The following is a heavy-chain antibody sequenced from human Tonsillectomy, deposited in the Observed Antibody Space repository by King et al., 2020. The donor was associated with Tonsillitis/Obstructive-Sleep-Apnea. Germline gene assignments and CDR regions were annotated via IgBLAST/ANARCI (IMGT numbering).Heavy chain of an antibody. V-gene: IGHV3-30*04. CDR2: ISYDGSNK. CDR1: GFTFSSYA. CDR3: ARDFYDSSGYHVDY. D-gene: IGHD3-22*01. J-gene: IGHJ4*02. Sequence: HVQLVESGGGVVQPGRSLRLSCAASGFTFSSYAMHWVRQAPGKGLEWVVLISYDGSNKYYADSVKGRFTISRDNSNNTLYLQMNSLRAEDTAVYYCARDFYDSSGYHVDYWGQGTLVTVSS.